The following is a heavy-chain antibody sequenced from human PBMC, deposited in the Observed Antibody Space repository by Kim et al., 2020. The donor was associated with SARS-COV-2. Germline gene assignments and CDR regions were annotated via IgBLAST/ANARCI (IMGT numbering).Heavy chain of an antibody. CDR3: ARGSPAYFDL. D-gene: IGHD1-26*01. CDR2: NK. Sequence: NKYSADPVKGRFTISRDNSKNTLYLQMNSLRAEDTAVYYCARGSPAYFDLWGRGTLVTVSS. J-gene: IGHJ2*01. V-gene: IGHV3-30*01.